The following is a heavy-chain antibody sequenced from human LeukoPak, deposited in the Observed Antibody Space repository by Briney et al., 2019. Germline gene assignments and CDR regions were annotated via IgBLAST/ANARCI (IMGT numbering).Heavy chain of an antibody. CDR3: ASPYSSGWFGTDY. J-gene: IGHJ4*02. CDR1: GFTFSSYA. D-gene: IGHD6-19*01. CDR2: ISYDGSNK. V-gene: IGHV3-30*04. Sequence: GGSLRLSCAASGFTFSSYAMHWVRQAPGKGLEWVAVISYDGSNKYYADSVKGRFTISRDNSKNTLYLQMNSLRAEDTAVYYCASPYSSGWFGTDYWGQGTLVTVSS.